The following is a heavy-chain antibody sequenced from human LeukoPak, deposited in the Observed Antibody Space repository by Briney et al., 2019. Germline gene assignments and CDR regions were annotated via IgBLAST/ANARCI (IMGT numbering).Heavy chain of an antibody. CDR1: GFSFTNYW. CDR2: IYPGDSDT. Sequence: GESLKISCKGSGFSFTNYWIAWVRQMPGKGLEWMGIIYPGDSDTRYNPSFEGHITISADKSTTTAYLQWSSLKASDTAMYYCARQTTGDYWGQGTLVTVSS. J-gene: IGHJ4*02. V-gene: IGHV5-51*01. CDR3: ARQTTGDY. D-gene: IGHD1-1*01.